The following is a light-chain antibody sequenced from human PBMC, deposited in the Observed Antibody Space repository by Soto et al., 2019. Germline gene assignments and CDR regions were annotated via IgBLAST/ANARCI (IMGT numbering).Light chain of an antibody. V-gene: IGLV2-14*01. CDR2: EVR. Sequence: QSALTQPASVSGSPGQSITISCTGTSSDVGGYNHVSWYQQHPGKAPKLIIYEVRNRPSGVSNRLSGSKSGNTASLTISGLQADDEADYYCGTWDSSLSAGVFGGGTQLTVL. CDR1: SSDVGGYNH. J-gene: IGLJ7*01. CDR3: GTWDSSLSAGV.